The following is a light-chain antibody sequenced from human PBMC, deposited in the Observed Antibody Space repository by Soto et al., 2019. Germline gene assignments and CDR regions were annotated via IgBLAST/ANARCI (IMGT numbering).Light chain of an antibody. J-gene: IGLJ2*01. Sequence: QPVLTQSPSASASLGASVKLTCTLSSGHSSYAIAWHQQQPEKGPRYLMKLDSDGSHTKGDAIPDRFSGSSSGAERYLTISSLQSEDEADYYCQTWVTGINVVFGGGTKLTVL. CDR2: LDSDGSH. CDR1: SGHSSYA. CDR3: QTWVTGINVV. V-gene: IGLV4-69*01.